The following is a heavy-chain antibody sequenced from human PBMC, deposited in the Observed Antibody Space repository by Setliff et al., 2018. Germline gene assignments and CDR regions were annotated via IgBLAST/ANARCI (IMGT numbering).Heavy chain of an antibody. CDR3: ARQVSHYDLWSGYYGYYYYYMDV. J-gene: IGHJ6*03. CDR2: ISSSSSTI. Sequence: LRLSCAASGFTFRSYSMNWVRQAPGKGLEWVSYISSSSSTIYYADSVKGRFTISRDNAKNSLYLQMNSLRAEDTAVYYCARQVSHYDLWSGYYGYYYYYMDVWGKGTTVTVSS. V-gene: IGHV3-48*01. CDR1: GFTFRSYS. D-gene: IGHD3-3*01.